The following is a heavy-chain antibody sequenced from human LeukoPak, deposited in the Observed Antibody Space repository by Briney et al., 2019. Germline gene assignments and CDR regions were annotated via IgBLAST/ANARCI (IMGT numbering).Heavy chain of an antibody. Sequence: GGSLRLSCAASGFXFRSHTISWVRQTPGKGLEWVSTISGSGGSTYFADSVKGRFTISRDNSQSTLYLQMNSLRAEDTAVYYCAKARRSGGVSQFDSWGQGTLVTVSS. V-gene: IGHV3-23*01. CDR2: ISGSGGST. J-gene: IGHJ4*02. CDR3: AKARRSGGVSQFDS. CDR1: GFXFRSHT. D-gene: IGHD3-16*01.